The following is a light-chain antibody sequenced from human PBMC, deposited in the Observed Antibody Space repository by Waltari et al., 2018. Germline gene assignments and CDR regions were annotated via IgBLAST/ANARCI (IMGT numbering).Light chain of an antibody. CDR3: QQRSNWPLT. CDR2: DAS. V-gene: IGKV3-11*01. Sequence: SCRASQSVSSYLAWYQQKPGQAPRLLIYDASNRATGIPARFSGSGSGTDFTLIISSLEPEDFAVYYCQQRSNWPLTFGGGTKVEIK. CDR1: QSVSSY. J-gene: IGKJ4*01.